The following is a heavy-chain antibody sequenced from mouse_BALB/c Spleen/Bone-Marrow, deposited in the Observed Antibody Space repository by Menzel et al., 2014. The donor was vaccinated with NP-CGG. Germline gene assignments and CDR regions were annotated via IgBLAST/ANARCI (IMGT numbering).Heavy chain of an antibody. CDR2: IWGVGTT. CDR3: AKIYYDFDGFAH. J-gene: IGHJ3*01. CDR1: GFSLTDYG. V-gene: IGHV2-6-5*01. D-gene: IGHD2-4*01. Sequence: VQVVESGPGLVAPSQSLSITCTVSGFSLTDYGVSWIRQHPGKGLEWLGVIWGVGTTYYNSALKSRLSISKDNTKSQVFLKMNSLQTDDTAMYYCAKIYYDFDGFAHWGQGTLVTVSA.